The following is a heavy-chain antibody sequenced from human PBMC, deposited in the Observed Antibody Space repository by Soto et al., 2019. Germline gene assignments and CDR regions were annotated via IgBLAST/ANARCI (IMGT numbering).Heavy chain of an antibody. J-gene: IGHJ5*01. Sequence: SETLSLTCAVSDGSLSGSYWSWIRQSPGKGLEWIGYIYYTGNTYYNPSLKSRVTISIDTSKNQFSLKLTSVTAADTAVYHCARVLGKNWFDTWGHGTLVTVSS. CDR1: DGSLSGSY. V-gene: IGHV4-59*01. CDR3: ARVLGKNWFDT. D-gene: IGHD7-27*01. CDR2: IYYTGNT.